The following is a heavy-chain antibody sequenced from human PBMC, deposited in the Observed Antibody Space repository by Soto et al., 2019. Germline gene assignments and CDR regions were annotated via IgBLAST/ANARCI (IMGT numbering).Heavy chain of an antibody. CDR3: ARGGSYNWNYGRRAFDI. Sequence: PSETLSLTCAVYGGSFSGYYWSWIRQPPGKGLAWIGEINHSGSTNYNPSLKSRVTISVDTSKNQFSLKLSSVTAADTAVYYCARGGSYNWNYGRRAFDIWGQGTMVTVSS. CDR2: INHSGST. V-gene: IGHV4-34*01. CDR1: GGSFSGYY. J-gene: IGHJ3*02. D-gene: IGHD1-7*01.